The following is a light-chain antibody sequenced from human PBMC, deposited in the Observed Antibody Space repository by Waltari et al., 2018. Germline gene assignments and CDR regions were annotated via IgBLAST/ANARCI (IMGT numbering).Light chain of an antibody. V-gene: IGKV4-1*01. J-gene: IGKJ2*01. CDR3: QQYYSIPPA. CDR2: WAS. CDR1: QSVLSSSNNKNY. Sequence: DIVMTQSPDSLAVSLGERATINCRSGQSVLSSSNNKNYLAWYQQKLGQPPKLLIYWASTRESGVPDRFNGSGSGTDFTLTISSLQAEDVAVYYCQQYYSIPPAFGQGTKLEIQ.